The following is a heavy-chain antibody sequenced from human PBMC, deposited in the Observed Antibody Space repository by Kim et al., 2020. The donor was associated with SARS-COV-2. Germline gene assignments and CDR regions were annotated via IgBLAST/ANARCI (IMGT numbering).Heavy chain of an antibody. J-gene: IGHJ6*02. D-gene: IGHD3-3*01. CDR3: ARFFPYYDFWSGQAYGMDV. V-gene: IGHV3-11*01. CDR1: GFTFSDYY. Sequence: GGSLRLSCAASGFTFSDYYMSWIRQAPGKGLEWVSYISSSGSTIYYADSVKGRFTISRDNAKNSLYLQMNSLRAEDTAVYYCARFFPYYDFWSGQAYGMDVWGQGTTVTVSS. CDR2: ISSSGSTI.